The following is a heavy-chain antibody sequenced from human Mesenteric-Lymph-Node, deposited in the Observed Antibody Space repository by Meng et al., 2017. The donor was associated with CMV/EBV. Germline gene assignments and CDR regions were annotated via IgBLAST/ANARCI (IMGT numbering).Heavy chain of an antibody. Sequence: GESLKISCAASGFTVSSNYMSWVRQAPGKGPEWVSIIYTGGSTFYADSVKGRFSISRDNPKNTLYLQMNSLRAEDTAVYYCARGRYSGSYYPYFDYWGQGTLVTVSS. V-gene: IGHV3-53*01. CDR1: GFTVSSNY. J-gene: IGHJ4*02. D-gene: IGHD1-26*01. CDR3: ARGRYSGSYYPYFDY. CDR2: IYTGGST.